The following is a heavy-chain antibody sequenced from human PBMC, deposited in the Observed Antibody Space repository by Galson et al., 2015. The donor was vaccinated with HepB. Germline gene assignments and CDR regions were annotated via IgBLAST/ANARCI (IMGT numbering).Heavy chain of an antibody. J-gene: IGHJ6*02. CDR1: GFTFSSYE. CDR2: ISSSGSTI. D-gene: IGHD1-7*01. V-gene: IGHV3-48*03. CDR3: AREGFITGTTSNGMDV. Sequence: SLRLSCAASGFTFSSYEMNWVRQAPGKGLEWVSYISSSGSTIYYADSVKGRFTISRDNAKNSLYLQMNSLRAEDTAVYYCAREGFITGTTSNGMDVWGQGTTVTVSS.